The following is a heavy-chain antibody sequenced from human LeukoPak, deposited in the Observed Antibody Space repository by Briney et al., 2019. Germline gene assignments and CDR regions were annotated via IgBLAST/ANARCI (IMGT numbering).Heavy chain of an antibody. J-gene: IGHJ4*02. CDR2: IIPIFGTA. Sequence: SVKVSCKASGGTFSSYAISWVRQAPGQGLEWMGRIIPIFGTADYAQKFQGRVTITTDESTSTAYMELSSLRSEDTAVYYCAVILPYYYDSSGPFDYWGQGTLVTVSS. CDR1: GGTFSSYA. D-gene: IGHD3-22*01. CDR3: AVILPYYYDSSGPFDY. V-gene: IGHV1-69*05.